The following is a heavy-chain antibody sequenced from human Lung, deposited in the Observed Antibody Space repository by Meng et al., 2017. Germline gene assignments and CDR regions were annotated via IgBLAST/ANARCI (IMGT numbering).Heavy chain of an antibody. D-gene: IGHD4-11*01. Sequence: QQWGAGLLKPSETLSLTCVVSGGSFSDDYWSWIRQPPGKGLEWIGEINHSGSTNYNPSLESRATISVDTSQNNLSLKLSSVTAADSAVYYCARGPTTMAHDFDYWGQGTLVTVS. CDR2: INHSGST. V-gene: IGHV4-34*01. CDR3: ARGPTTMAHDFDY. CDR1: GGSFSDDY. J-gene: IGHJ4*02.